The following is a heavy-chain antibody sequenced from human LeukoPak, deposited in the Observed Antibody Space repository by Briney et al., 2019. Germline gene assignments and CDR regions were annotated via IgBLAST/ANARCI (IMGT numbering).Heavy chain of an antibody. J-gene: IGHJ6*03. Sequence: SETLSLTCAVYGGSFSGYYWSWIRQPPGKGLEWIGEINHSGSTNYNPSLKSRVTISVDTSKNQFSLKLSSVTAADTAVYYCAREQLWDYYYYMDVWGKGTTVTISS. CDR2: INHSGST. V-gene: IGHV4-34*01. CDR3: AREQLWDYYYYMDV. D-gene: IGHD5-18*01. CDR1: GGSFSGYY.